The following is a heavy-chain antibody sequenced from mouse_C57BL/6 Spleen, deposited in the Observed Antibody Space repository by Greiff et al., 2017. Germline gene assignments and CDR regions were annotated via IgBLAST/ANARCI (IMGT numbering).Heavy chain of an antibody. CDR3: ARRSSGYYAMDY. V-gene: IGHV1-18*01. J-gene: IGHJ4*01. CDR2: INPNNGGT. Sequence: EVQLQQSGPELVKPGASVKIPCKASGYTFTDYNMDWVKQSHGKSLEWIGDINPNNGGTIYNQKFKGKATLTVDKSSSTAYMELRSLTSEDTAVYYCARRSSGYYAMDYWGQGTSVTVSS. D-gene: IGHD3-2*02. CDR1: GYTFTDYN.